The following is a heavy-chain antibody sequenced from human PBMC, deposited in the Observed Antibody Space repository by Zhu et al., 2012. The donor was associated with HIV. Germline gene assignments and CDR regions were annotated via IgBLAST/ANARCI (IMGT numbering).Heavy chain of an antibody. V-gene: IGHV3-23*01. CDR2: ISGSGGST. CDR1: GFTFSSYA. D-gene: IGHD3-22*01. Sequence: EVQLLESGGGLVQPGGSLRLSCAASGFTFSSYAMSWVRQAPGKGLEWVSAISGSGGSTYYADSVKGRXTISRDNSKNTLYLQMNSLRAEDTAVYYCAKEPLRVTMISSYTQPLDYWGQGTLVHRLL. CDR3: AKEPLRVTMISSYTQPLDY. J-gene: IGHJ4*02.